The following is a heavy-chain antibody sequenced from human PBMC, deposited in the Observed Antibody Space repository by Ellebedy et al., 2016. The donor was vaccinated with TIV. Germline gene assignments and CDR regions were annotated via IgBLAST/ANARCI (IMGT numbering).Heavy chain of an antibody. J-gene: IGHJ3*02. V-gene: IGHV3-23*01. CDR1: GFTFSSYA. D-gene: IGHD4-17*01. CDR3: ARAPVTTSLGDAFDI. Sequence: GESLKISXAASGFTFSSYAMSWVRQAPGKGLEWVSAISGSGGSTYYADSVKGRFTISRDNSKNTLYLQMNSLRAEDTAVYYCARAPVTTSLGDAFDIWGQGTMVTVSS. CDR2: ISGSGGST.